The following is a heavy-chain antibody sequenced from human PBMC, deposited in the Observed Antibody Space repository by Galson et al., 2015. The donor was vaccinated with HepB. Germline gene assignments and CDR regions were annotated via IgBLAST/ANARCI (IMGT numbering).Heavy chain of an antibody. D-gene: IGHD3-9*01. Sequence: SVKVSCKASGYTFTSYGISWVRQAPGQGLEWMGWISAYNGNTNYAQKLQGRVTMTTDTSTSTAYMELRSLRSDDTAVYYCARDAVLRYFDWLVNYYYYGMDVWGQGTTVTVSS. V-gene: IGHV1-18*01. CDR3: ARDAVLRYFDWLVNYYYYGMDV. J-gene: IGHJ6*02. CDR2: ISAYNGNT. CDR1: GYTFTSYG.